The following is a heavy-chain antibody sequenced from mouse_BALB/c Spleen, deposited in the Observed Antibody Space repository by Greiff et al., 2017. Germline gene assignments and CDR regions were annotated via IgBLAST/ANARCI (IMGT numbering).Heavy chain of an antibody. CDR3: ARRGSGYFDY. CDR2: IDPANGNT. Sequence: EVKLMESGAELVKPGASVKLSCTASGFNIKDTYMHWGKQRPEQGLEWIGRIDPANGNTKYDPKFQGKATITADTSSNTAYLQLSSLTSEDTAVYYCARRGSGYFDYWGQGTTLTVSS. J-gene: IGHJ2*01. V-gene: IGHV14-3*02. CDR1: GFNIKDTY. D-gene: IGHD3-1*01.